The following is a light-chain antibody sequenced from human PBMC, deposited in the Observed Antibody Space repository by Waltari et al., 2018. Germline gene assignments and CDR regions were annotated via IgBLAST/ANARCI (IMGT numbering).Light chain of an antibody. V-gene: IGKV1-39*01. CDR2: AAS. Sequence: DIQMTQSPSSLSASVGDRVTITCRASQSIRSYLNWYQQKPGKAPKLLIYAASSLQSGVPSRFSGSGSGTDVTLTISSLQPEDFATYYCQQSYSTPQTFGQGTKVEIK. J-gene: IGKJ1*01. CDR1: QSIRSY. CDR3: QQSYSTPQT.